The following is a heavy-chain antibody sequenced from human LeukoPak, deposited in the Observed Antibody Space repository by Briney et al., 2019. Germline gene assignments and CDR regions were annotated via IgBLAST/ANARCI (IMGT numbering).Heavy chain of an antibody. CDR1: GYTLTELS. J-gene: IGHJ6*02. Sequence: ASVKVSCKVSGYTLTELSMHWVRQAPGKGLEWMGGFDPEDGETIYAQKFQGRVTMTEDTSTDTAYMELSSLRSEDTAMYYCATNLDYGDYFNRYYYYGMDVWGQGTTVTVSS. V-gene: IGHV1-24*01. D-gene: IGHD4-17*01. CDR3: ATNLDYGDYFNRYYYYGMDV. CDR2: FDPEDGET.